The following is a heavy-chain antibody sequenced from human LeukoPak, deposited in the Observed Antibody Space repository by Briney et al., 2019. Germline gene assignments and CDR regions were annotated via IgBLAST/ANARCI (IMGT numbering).Heavy chain of an antibody. CDR2: INHSGST. CDR3: ARGRDGWFDP. V-gene: IGHV4-34*01. Sequence: SETLSLTCAVYGGSFSGYYWSWIRQPLGKGLDWIGEINHSGSTNYNPSLKSRVTISVDTSKNQFSLKLSSVTAADTAVYYCARGRDGWFDPWGQGTLVTVSS. CDR1: GGSFSGYY. D-gene: IGHD2-21*01. J-gene: IGHJ5*02.